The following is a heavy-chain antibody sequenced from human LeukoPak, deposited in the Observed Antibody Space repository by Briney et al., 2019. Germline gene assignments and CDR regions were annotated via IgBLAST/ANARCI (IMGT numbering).Heavy chain of an antibody. J-gene: IGHJ4*02. CDR2: INSDGSST. Sequence: GGSLGLSCAASGFTFSTYWMHWVRQAPGKGLVWVSRINSDGSSTSYADSVKGRFTISRDNAKNTLYLQMNSLRAEDTAVYYCARGPYSYGYEAGDYWGQGTLVTVSS. D-gene: IGHD5-18*01. V-gene: IGHV3-74*01. CDR3: ARGPYSYGYEAGDY. CDR1: GFTFSTYW.